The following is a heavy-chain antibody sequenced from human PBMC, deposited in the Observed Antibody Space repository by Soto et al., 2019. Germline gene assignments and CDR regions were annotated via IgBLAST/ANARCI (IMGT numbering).Heavy chain of an antibody. Sequence: QVQLQESGPGLVKPSQTLSLTCIVSGGSISSDDHYWSWIRQPPGKGLEWIGYIYYSGTTHTNPSLMSRLFISLDASKNKFSLQLTSVTAAATAVYYCATVRSRWNIDYWGQGTLVTVSS. D-gene: IGHD6-13*01. V-gene: IGHV4-30-4*01. CDR2: IYYSGTT. J-gene: IGHJ4*02. CDR3: ATVRSRWNIDY. CDR1: GGSISSDDHY.